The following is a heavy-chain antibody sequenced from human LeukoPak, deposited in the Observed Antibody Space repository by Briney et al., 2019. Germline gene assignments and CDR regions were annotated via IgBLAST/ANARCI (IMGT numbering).Heavy chain of an antibody. Sequence: GASVRVSCKTSGYTFTGHYLHWVRQAPGQGLEWMGWISPDSADTGYTPKLRGRVTMVRDTSSSTVYMTLNSLTPDDTAVYFCARAGVVGAPPSNFDYWGQGTLVTVSS. J-gene: IGHJ4*02. CDR3: ARAGVVGAPPSNFDY. V-gene: IGHV1-2*02. CDR1: GYTFTGHY. D-gene: IGHD6-19*01. CDR2: ISPDSADT.